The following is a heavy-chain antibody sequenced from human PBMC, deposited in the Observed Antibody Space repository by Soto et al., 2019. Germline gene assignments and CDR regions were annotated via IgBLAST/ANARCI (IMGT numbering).Heavy chain of an antibody. J-gene: IGHJ4*02. Sequence: EVQLLDSGGDLAQPGGSLRLSCTASGFTFSSFGMACVRQAPGKGLEWVSAISGGVDSSYYADSVKDRFTISRDNPNTALYLQMNHLSAEDTAVYYCAKVGIGMFSHKHHFDHWGQGTQVTVSS. CDR1: GFTFSSFG. CDR2: ISGGVDSS. V-gene: IGHV3-23*01. D-gene: IGHD2-2*03. CDR3: AKVGIGMFSHKHHFDH.